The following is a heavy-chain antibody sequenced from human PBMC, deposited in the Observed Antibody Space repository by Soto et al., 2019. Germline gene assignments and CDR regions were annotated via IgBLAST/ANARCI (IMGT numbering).Heavy chain of an antibody. D-gene: IGHD2-2*01. CDR3: AHYQRAHDYFDY. CDR2: IYWNDDK. Sequence: QITLKESGPTLVKPTQTLTLTCTFSGFSLSNSGVGVGWIRQPPGKALEWLALIYWNDDKRYSPSLKSRLTITKDTSKNQVVLTMTNMNPVDTATYFCAHYQRAHDYFDYWGQGTLVTVSS. J-gene: IGHJ4*02. V-gene: IGHV2-5*01. CDR1: GFSLSNSGVG.